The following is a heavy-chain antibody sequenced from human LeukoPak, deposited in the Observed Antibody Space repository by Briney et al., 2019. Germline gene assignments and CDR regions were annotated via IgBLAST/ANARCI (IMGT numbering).Heavy chain of an antibody. D-gene: IGHD1-26*01. Sequence: GGSLRLSCAASGFTFSSYEMNWVRQAPGKGLEWVSYISSSGGTIYYADSVKGRFTISRDNAKSSLYLQMNSLRAEDTAVYYCARPTAVGATPRAFDIWGRGTMVIVSS. CDR3: ARPTAVGATPRAFDI. CDR2: ISSSGGTI. J-gene: IGHJ3*02. CDR1: GFTFSSYE. V-gene: IGHV3-48*03.